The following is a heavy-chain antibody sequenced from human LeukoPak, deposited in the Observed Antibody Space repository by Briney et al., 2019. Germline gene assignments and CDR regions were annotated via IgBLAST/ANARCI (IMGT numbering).Heavy chain of an antibody. Sequence: GGSLRLSCAASGFTFSSCAMSWVRQAPGKGLEWVAVISYDGSNKYYADSVKGRFTISRDNSKNTLYLQMNSLRAEDTAVYYCARDYYDSSGYYPLGYFDYWGQGTLVTVSS. D-gene: IGHD3-22*01. J-gene: IGHJ4*02. CDR3: ARDYYDSSGYYPLGYFDY. CDR2: ISYDGSNK. CDR1: GFTFSSCA. V-gene: IGHV3-30-3*01.